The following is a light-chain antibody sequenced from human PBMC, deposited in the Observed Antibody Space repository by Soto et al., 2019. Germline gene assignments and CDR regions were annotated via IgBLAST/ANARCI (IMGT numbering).Light chain of an antibody. V-gene: IGLV2-8*01. CDR2: EVS. CDR3: SSYAGSNILV. J-gene: IGLJ3*02. CDR1: SSDVGGYNY. Sequence: QSVLTQPPSASGSPGQSVTISCTGTSSDVGGYNYVSWYQQHPGKAPKLMIYEVSKRPSGVPDCFSGSKSGNTASLTVSGLQAEDEADYYCSSYAGSNILVFGGGTKLTVL.